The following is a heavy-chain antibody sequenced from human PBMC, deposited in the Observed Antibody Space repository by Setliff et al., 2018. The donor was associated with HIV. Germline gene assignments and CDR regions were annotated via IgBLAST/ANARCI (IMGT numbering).Heavy chain of an antibody. D-gene: IGHD3-22*01. V-gene: IGHV3-30*04. J-gene: IGHJ3*02. CDR1: GFTFSSYA. Sequence: GESLKISCAASGFTFSSYAMHWVRQAPGKGLEWVAVISYDGSNKYYADSVKGRFTISRDNSKNTLYLQMNSLRAEDTAVYYCATLRIYDSSGYYHGAFDIWGQGTMVTVSS. CDR3: ATLRIYDSSGYYHGAFDI. CDR2: ISYDGSNK.